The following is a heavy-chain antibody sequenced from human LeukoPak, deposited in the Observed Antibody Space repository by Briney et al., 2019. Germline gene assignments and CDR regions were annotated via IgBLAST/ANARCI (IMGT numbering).Heavy chain of an antibody. J-gene: IGHJ4*02. V-gene: IGHV3-74*01. CDR2: INTDASST. Sequence: GGSLRLSCAASGFTFSTYWMHWVRQAPGKGLVWVSRINTDASSTTYADSVKGRFTISRDNAKNSLYLQMNSLRAEDTAVYYCASQRTRGGNLGQGTLVTVSS. CDR1: GFTFSTYW. D-gene: IGHD3-16*01. CDR3: ASQRTRGGN.